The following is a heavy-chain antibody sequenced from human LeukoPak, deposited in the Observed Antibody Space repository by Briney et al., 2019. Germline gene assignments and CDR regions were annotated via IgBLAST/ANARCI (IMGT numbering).Heavy chain of an antibody. CDR1: GFNFTNYN. V-gene: IGHV3-21*01. D-gene: IGHD3-22*01. Sequence: GGSLRLSCAASGFNFTNYNMNWVRQAPGKGLEWVSSIHSSSGSIYYADSLKGRFTISRDNAKNSLYLQMNSLRAEDTAVYYCARPYDSSGYYYFDYWGQGTPVTVSS. J-gene: IGHJ4*02. CDR2: IHSSSGSI. CDR3: ARPYDSSGYYYFDY.